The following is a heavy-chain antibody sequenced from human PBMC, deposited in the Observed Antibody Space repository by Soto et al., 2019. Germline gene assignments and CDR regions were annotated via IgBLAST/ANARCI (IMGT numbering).Heavy chain of an antibody. V-gene: IGHV5-51*01. D-gene: IGHD6-13*01. CDR1: GYSFTSYW. J-gene: IGHJ6*02. CDR3: ARHGKQQLVRGYYYYYGMDV. CDR2: IYPGDSDT. Sequence: GESLKISCKGSGYSFTSYWIGWVRQMPGKGLEWMGIIYPGDSDTRYSPSFQGQVTISADKSISTAYLQWSSLKASNTAMYYCARHGKQQLVRGYYYYYGMDVWGQGTTVTSP.